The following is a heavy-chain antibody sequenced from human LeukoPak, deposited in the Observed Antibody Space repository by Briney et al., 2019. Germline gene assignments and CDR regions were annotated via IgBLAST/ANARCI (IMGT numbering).Heavy chain of an antibody. CDR1: GGSISSYY. J-gene: IGHJ6*02. CDR3: ARSVFGTGMDV. D-gene: IGHD1-1*01. Sequence: SETLSLTCTVSGGSISSYYWSWIRQPPGKGLEWIGYIYSSGSTRYNPSLKSRVPIVEDTSKNQFSLKLSSVTAADTAVYFCARSVFGTGMDVWGQGTTVTVSS. CDR2: IYSSGST. V-gene: IGHV4-59*08.